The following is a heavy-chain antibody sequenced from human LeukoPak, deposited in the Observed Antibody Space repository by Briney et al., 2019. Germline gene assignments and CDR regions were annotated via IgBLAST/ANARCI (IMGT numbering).Heavy chain of an antibody. CDR2: INSGGSAI. V-gene: IGHV3-48*03. J-gene: IGHJ4*02. CDR3: AKDRVARTGIGEFDY. D-gene: IGHD1-1*01. CDR1: GFTFNSYE. Sequence: QPGGSLRLSCAASGFTFNSYEMNWVRQAPGKGLEWVSYINSGGSAIYYADSVKGRFTISRDSSRNTLYLHMNSLRAEDTAVYFCAKDRVARTGIGEFDYWGQGTLVTVSS.